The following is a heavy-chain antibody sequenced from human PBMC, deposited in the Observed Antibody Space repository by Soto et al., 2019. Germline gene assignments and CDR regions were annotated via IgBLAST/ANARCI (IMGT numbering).Heavy chain of an antibody. CDR1: GYTLTSYD. J-gene: IGHJ4*02. V-gene: IGHV1-8*01. CDR3: ARGPGYGGPYTQFV. D-gene: IGHD2-2*02. Sequence: ASVKVSCKASGYTLTSYDINWVRQATGQGLEWMGWMNPNSGNTGYAQKFQGRVTMTRNTSISTAYMELSSLRSEDTAVYYCARGPGYGGPYTQFVWGRGTLVTVSS. CDR2: MNPNSGNT.